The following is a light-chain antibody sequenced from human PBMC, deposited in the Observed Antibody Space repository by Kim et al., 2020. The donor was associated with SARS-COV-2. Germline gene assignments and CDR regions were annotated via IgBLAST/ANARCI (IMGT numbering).Light chain of an antibody. CDR1: QSINNY. CDR3: QQTSNIPYT. Sequence: GDRVTITCRSSQSINNYLDWYQQKEGKAPEPLIFAASSLQSGVPSRFSGSGSGTDFTLTISSLQPEDFATYYCQQTSNIPYTFG. CDR2: AAS. V-gene: IGKV1-39*01. J-gene: IGKJ2*01.